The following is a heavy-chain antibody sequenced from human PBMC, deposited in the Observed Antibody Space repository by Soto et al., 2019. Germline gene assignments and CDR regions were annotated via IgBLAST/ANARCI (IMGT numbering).Heavy chain of an antibody. D-gene: IGHD2-21*02. CDR3: AKGDTYCGGDCHSPYYYYGMDV. Sequence: GGSLRLSCAASGFTFISYAMSWVRQAPGKGLEWVSAISGSGGSTYYADSVKGRFTISRDNSKNTLYLQMNSLRAEDTAVYYCAKGDTYCGGDCHSPYYYYGMDVWGQGTTVTVSS. CDR1: GFTFISYA. CDR2: ISGSGGST. J-gene: IGHJ6*02. V-gene: IGHV3-23*01.